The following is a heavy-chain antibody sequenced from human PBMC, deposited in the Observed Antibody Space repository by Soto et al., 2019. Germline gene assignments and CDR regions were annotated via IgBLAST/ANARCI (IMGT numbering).Heavy chain of an antibody. CDR2: MNPNSGNT. CDR3: ARGYCSSTSCYYYYMDV. V-gene: IGHV1-8*01. D-gene: IGHD2-2*01. Sequence: ASVKVACKASGYTFTSYDINWVLQATGQGLEWMGWMNPNSGNTGYAQKFQGRVTMTRNTSISTAYMELSSLRSEDTAVYYCARGYCSSTSCYYYYMDVWGKGTTVTVSS. J-gene: IGHJ6*03. CDR1: GYTFTSYD.